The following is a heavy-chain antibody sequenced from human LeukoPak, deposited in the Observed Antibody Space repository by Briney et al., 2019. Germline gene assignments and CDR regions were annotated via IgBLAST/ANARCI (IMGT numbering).Heavy chain of an antibody. CDR1: GFTFSNYV. CDR3: AKSQDGGRLFHFDY. CDR2: ISGSGGST. D-gene: IGHD1-26*01. Sequence: GGSLRLSCAASGFTFSNYVMSWVRQAPGKGLEWVSEISGSGGSTHYTDSVKGRFTISRDNSKNTLYLQMNSLRAEDTAVYFCAKSQDGGRLFHFDYWGQGTLVTVSS. J-gene: IGHJ4*02. V-gene: IGHV3-23*01.